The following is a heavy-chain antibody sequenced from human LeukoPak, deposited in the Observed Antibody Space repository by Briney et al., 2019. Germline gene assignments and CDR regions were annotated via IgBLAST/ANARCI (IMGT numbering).Heavy chain of an antibody. D-gene: IGHD2-21*01. CDR1: GFTVSSNY. CDR3: ARDAISVAATDS. V-gene: IGHV3-66*02. CDR2: IYSGGST. J-gene: IGHJ4*02. Sequence: PGGSLRLSCAASGFTVSSNYMSWVRQAPGKGLEWVSVIYSGGSTYYADSVKGRFTISRDNSKSTLYLQMNSLRAEDTAVYFCARDAISVAATDSWGQGTLVTVSS.